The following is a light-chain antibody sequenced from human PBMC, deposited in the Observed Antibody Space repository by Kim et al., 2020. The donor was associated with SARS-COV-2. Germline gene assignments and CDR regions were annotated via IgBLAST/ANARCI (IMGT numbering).Light chain of an antibody. V-gene: IGLV2-14*03. CDR3: TSYTSTSTLV. CDR1: SSDVGGYIF. J-gene: IGLJ2*01. CDR2: DVS. Sequence: GQSITISYTGTSSDVGGYIFVSWYQQQPGKAPKLIIYDVSHRPSGVSNRFSGSKSGNRGSLTIFGLQAEDEADYYCTSYTSTSTLVFGGGTKVTVL.